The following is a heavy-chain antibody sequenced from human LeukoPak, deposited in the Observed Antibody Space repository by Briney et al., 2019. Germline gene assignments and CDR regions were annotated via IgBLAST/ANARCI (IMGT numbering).Heavy chain of an antibody. Sequence: GGSLRLSCAASGFTFNNFAMGWVRQAPGKGLEWVSAVSNSGSRTYYADSVEGRFTISRDNSKNTLYLQMDSLGAEDTAVYYCAKSGEFSFEEYWGQGTLVTVSS. J-gene: IGHJ4*02. CDR3: AKSGEFSFEEY. V-gene: IGHV3-23*01. CDR1: GFTFNNFA. D-gene: IGHD3-16*02. CDR2: VSNSGSRT.